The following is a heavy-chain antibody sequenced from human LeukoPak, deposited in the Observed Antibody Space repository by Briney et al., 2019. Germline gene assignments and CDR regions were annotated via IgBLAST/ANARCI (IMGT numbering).Heavy chain of an antibody. CDR3: ARGDTIFGVVIRDY. CDR1: GGSISSSSYY. V-gene: IGHV4-39*07. J-gene: IGHJ4*02. Sequence: PETLSLTCTVSGGSISSSSYYWGWIRQPPGKGLEGIGSIYYSGSTYYNPSLKSRVTISVDTSKNQFSLKLSSVTAADTAVYYCARGDTIFGVVIRDYWGQGTLVTVSS. CDR2: IYYSGST. D-gene: IGHD3-3*01.